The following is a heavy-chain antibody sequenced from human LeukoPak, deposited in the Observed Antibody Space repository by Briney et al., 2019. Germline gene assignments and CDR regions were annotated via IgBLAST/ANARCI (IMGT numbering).Heavy chain of an antibody. V-gene: IGHV3-30*18. Sequence: GGSLRLSCAASGFTFSRYGMHWVRQAPGKGLEWVAVISYDGNNKYYADSVKGRFTISRDNSKNTLYLQMNGLRVGDTAVYYCAKDYGDHNFDYWGHGSLVAVSS. CDR3: AKDYGDHNFDY. J-gene: IGHJ4*01. CDR2: ISYDGNNK. D-gene: IGHD4-17*01. CDR1: GFTFSRYG.